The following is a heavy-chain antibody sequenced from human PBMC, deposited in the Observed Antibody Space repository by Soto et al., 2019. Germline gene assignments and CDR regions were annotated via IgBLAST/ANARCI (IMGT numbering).Heavy chain of an antibody. V-gene: IGHV4-30-4*01. Sequence: SETLSLTCTVSGGSISSGDYYWSWIRQPPGKGLEWIGYIYYSGSTYYNPSLKSRVTISVDTSKNQFSLKLSSVTAADTAVYYCARGVGDYESGYFFDYWGQGTLVTVSS. CDR1: GGSISSGDYY. J-gene: IGHJ4*02. CDR2: IYYSGST. CDR3: ARGVGDYESGYFFDY. D-gene: IGHD4-17*01.